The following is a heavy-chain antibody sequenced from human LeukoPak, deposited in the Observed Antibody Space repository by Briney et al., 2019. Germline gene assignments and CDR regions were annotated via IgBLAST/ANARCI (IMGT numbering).Heavy chain of an antibody. Sequence: GRSLRLSCAASGFTFDDYAMHWVRQGPGKGLEWVSSISWNSGSIDYADSVKGRFTISRDNAKSSLYLEMNSLRAEDTALYYCAKGTRLWFGELFEAVFDYWGQGTLVTVSS. CDR1: GFTFDDYA. D-gene: IGHD3-10*01. CDR3: AKGTRLWFGELFEAVFDY. V-gene: IGHV3-9*01. J-gene: IGHJ4*02. CDR2: ISWNSGSI.